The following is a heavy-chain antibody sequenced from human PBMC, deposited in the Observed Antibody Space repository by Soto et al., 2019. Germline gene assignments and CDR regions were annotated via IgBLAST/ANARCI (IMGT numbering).Heavy chain of an antibody. CDR1: GFTFSSYA. CDR2: ISYDGSNK. V-gene: IGHV3-30-3*01. D-gene: IGHD3-3*01. Sequence: GGSLRLSCAASGFTFSSYAMHWVRQAPGKGLEWVAVISYDGSNKYYADSVKGRFTISRDNSKNTLYLQMNSLRAEDTAVYYCARDQRFLVENYYGMDVWGQGTTVT. J-gene: IGHJ6*02. CDR3: ARDQRFLVENYYGMDV.